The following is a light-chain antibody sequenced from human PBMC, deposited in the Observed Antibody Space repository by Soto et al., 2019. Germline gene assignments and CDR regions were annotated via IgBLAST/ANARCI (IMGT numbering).Light chain of an antibody. Sequence: QSALTQPASVSGSPGQPITISCTGTSSDVGSFDSVAWYQHNPGKAPKLMIYDVSNRPSGVSSRFSGSKSGNPASLSISGLQTEDEANYYCSSFTTSSTLVFGTGTKVTVL. CDR2: DVS. CDR1: SSDVGSFDS. V-gene: IGLV2-14*01. CDR3: SSFTTSSTLV. J-gene: IGLJ1*01.